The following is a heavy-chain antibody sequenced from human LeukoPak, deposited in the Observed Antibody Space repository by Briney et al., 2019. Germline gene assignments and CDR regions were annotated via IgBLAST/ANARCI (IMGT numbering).Heavy chain of an antibody. D-gene: IGHD1-1*01. V-gene: IGHV1-69*06. CDR1: GGTFSSYA. Sequence: SVKVSCKASGGTFSSYAISWVRQAPGQGLEWVGGIIPIFGTANYAQKFQGRVTITADKSTSTAYMELSRLRSDDTAVYYCARGGTTGTTVAVDYWGQGTLVTVSS. J-gene: IGHJ4*02. CDR3: ARGGTTGTTVAVDY. CDR2: IIPIFGTA.